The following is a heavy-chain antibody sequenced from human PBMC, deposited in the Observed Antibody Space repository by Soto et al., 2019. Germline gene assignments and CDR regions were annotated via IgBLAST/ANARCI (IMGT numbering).Heavy chain of an antibody. Sequence: ASVKVSCKASGYTFSTYEINWVRRAAGQGLEWMGRMNPDNGNTGYAQKFQDRVTMTRNTSISTAYMELSSLKSDDTAVYYCARGPRESGEWLLFDYWGQGALVTVSS. CDR1: GYTFSTYE. CDR2: MNPDNGNT. D-gene: IGHD3-3*01. V-gene: IGHV1-8*01. CDR3: ARGPRESGEWLLFDY. J-gene: IGHJ4*02.